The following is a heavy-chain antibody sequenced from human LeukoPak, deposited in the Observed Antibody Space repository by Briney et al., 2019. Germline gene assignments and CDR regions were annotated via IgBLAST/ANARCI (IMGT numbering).Heavy chain of an antibody. V-gene: IGHV4-34*01. D-gene: IGHD5-12*01. Sequence: PSETLSLTCAVYGGSFSGYYWSWIRQPPGKGLEWIGEINHSGSTNNNPSLKSRVTISVDTSKNQFSLKLSSVTAADTAVYYCARVQWLRSLYYYYGMDVWGQGTTVTVSS. CDR3: ARVQWLRSLYYYYGMDV. CDR1: GGSFSGYY. J-gene: IGHJ6*02. CDR2: INHSGST.